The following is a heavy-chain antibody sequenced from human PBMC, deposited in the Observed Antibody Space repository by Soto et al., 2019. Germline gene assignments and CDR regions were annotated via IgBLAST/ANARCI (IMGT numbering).Heavy chain of an antibody. CDR2: IRPYSGNT. Sequence: QVQLVQSEAEVKKPGASVKVSCKASGYGFTIYCISWVRQAPGQGLEWMGWIRPYSGNTRYPENLQGRVTMTTDTYTSTAYMELRSLRSDDTAVYYCAREMWTRSGPQNFFDYWGQGALVPVSS. V-gene: IGHV1-18*01. D-gene: IGHD6-25*01. CDR3: AREMWTRSGPQNFFDY. J-gene: IGHJ4*02. CDR1: GYGFTIYC.